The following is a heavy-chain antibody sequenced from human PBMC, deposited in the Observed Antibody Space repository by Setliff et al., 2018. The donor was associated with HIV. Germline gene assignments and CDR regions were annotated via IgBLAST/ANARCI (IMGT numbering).Heavy chain of an antibody. CDR3: AVHTNWSRVS. Sequence: ASVKVSCKSSGYTFSDHYMHWVRQAPGQGLEWMGRINPDSGGTNSAQKFQGRVTMTRDTSISTAYMELRRLISDDTAVYYCAVHTNWSRVSWGQGTLVTVSS. CDR1: GYTFSDHY. V-gene: IGHV1-2*06. J-gene: IGHJ5*02. CDR2: INPDSGGT. D-gene: IGHD1-1*01.